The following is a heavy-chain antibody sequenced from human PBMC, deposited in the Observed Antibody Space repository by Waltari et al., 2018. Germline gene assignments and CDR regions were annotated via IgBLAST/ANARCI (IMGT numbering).Heavy chain of an antibody. D-gene: IGHD2-2*02. J-gene: IGHJ4*02. CDR3: AKHPNSLYYFDS. CDR2: VLSSGQT. CDR1: GTSIAAHYFF. V-gene: IGHV4-39*01. Sequence: QLQLQESGPKLVKPSETLSLTCTVSGTSIAAHYFFWAWVRQSPGKGLEWIGSVLSSGQTYYNPSLKDRVTVSLDASKDQFSLKLTSMTVADTAVYFCAKHPNSLYYFDSWGQGTLVAVSS.